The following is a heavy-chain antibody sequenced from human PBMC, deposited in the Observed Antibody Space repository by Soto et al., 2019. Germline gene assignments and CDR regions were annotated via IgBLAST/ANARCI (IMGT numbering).Heavy chain of an antibody. V-gene: IGHV3-23*01. Sequence: GGSLRLSCAASGFTFSSYAMSWVRQAPGKGLEWVSAISGSGGSTYYADSVKGRFTISRDNSKNTLYLQMNSLRAEDTAVYYCAITGYSSGWYDVWFDPWGRGTLVTVSS. CDR2: ISGSGGST. CDR1: GFTFSSYA. CDR3: AITGYSSGWYDVWFDP. D-gene: IGHD6-19*01. J-gene: IGHJ5*02.